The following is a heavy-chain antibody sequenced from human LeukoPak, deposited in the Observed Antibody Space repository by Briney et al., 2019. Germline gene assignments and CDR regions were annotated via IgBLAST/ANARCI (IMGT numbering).Heavy chain of an antibody. CDR2: IKSKTDGGTT. J-gene: IGHJ4*02. V-gene: IGHV3-15*01. D-gene: IGHD3-10*01. CDR3: TGRITMIRGVITNFDS. Sequence: GGSLRLSCAASGFTFSNAWMSWVRQAPGKGLEWVGRIKSKTDGGTTDYAAPVKGRFTISTDDSKNTLYLQMNSLKTEDTAVSYCTGRITMIRGVITNFDSWGQGTLVTVSS. CDR1: GFTFSNAW.